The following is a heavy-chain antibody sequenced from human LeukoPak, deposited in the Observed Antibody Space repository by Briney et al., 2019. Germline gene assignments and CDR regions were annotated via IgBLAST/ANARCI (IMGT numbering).Heavy chain of an antibody. D-gene: IGHD4-17*01. CDR3: ARRGYGDYVREDY. CDR1: GYSFTSYW. Sequence: GESLKISCKGSGYSFTSYWIGWVRKMPGKGLEWMGIIYPGDSDTRYSPSFRGQVTISADKSISTAYLQWSSLKASDTAMYHCARRGYGDYVREDYWGQGTLVTVSS. V-gene: IGHV5-51*01. J-gene: IGHJ4*02. CDR2: IYPGDSDT.